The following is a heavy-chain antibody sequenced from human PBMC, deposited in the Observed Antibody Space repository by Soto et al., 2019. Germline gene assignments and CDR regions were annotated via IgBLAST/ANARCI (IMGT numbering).Heavy chain of an antibody. CDR2: ISSGGEYV. CDR3: ATDGAAGAAMGV. CDR1: GLTFSTYG. Sequence: EVQLVESGGGLVKPGGSLRLSCAASGLTFSTYGMNWVRQAPGKGLEWVSSISSGGEYVGYADSVKGRRTISRDNAKNSLYLQLDSPRVEEMAVCYCATDGAAGAAMGVWGQGTTVTVPS. D-gene: IGHD6-13*01. V-gene: IGHV3-21*01. J-gene: IGHJ6*02.